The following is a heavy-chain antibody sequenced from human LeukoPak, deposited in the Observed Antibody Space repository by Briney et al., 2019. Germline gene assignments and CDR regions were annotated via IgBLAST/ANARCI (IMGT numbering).Heavy chain of an antibody. D-gene: IGHD3-10*01. Sequence: SETLSLTCTVSGGSISSYYWSWIRQPPGKGLEWIGYIYYSGSTNYNPSLKSRVTISVDTSKNQFSLKLSSVTAADTAVYYCARNPYYYGSGSYYNSAFDIWGQGTMVTVSS. J-gene: IGHJ3*02. CDR2: IYYSGST. CDR3: ARNPYYYGSGSYYNSAFDI. CDR1: GGSISSYY. V-gene: IGHV4-59*08.